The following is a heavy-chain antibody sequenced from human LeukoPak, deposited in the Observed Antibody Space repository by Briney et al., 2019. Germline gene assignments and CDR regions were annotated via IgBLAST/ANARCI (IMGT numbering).Heavy chain of an antibody. CDR3: AGAKYSSSSLSFDY. D-gene: IGHD6-6*01. J-gene: IGHJ4*02. V-gene: IGHV4-34*01. Sequence: PSETLSLTCAVYGGSFSGYYWSWIRQPPGKGLEWIGSIYYSGSTNYNPSLKSRVTISVDKSKNQFSLKLSSVTAADTAVYYCAGAKYSSSSLSFDYWGQGTLVTVSS. CDR2: IYYSGST. CDR1: GGSFSGYY.